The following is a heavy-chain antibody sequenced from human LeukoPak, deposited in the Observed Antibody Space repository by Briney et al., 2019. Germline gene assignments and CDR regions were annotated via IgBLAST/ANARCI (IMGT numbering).Heavy chain of an antibody. CDR2: INPSGGST. CDR1: GYTFTSYY. J-gene: IGHJ3*02. V-gene: IGHV1-46*01. Sequence: GASVKVSCKASGYTFTSYYMHWVRQAPGQGLEWMGIINPSGGSTSYAQKFQGRVTMTRDMSTSTVYMELSSLRSEDTAVYYCATEQMITFGNYAFDIWGQGTMVTVSS. D-gene: IGHD3-16*01. CDR3: ATEQMITFGNYAFDI.